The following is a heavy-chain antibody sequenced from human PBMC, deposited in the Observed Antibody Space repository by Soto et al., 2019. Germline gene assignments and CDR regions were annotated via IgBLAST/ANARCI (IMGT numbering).Heavy chain of an antibody. CDR1: GYTFTSYG. CDR3: AGPYDSSGYYYGSAHFDAFDI. Sequence: ASVKVSCKASGYTFTSYGISWVRQAPGQGLEWMGWISAYNGNTNYAQKLQGRVIMTTDTSTSTAYMELRSLRSDDTAVYYCAGPYDSSGYYYGSAHFDAFDIWG. CDR2: ISAYNGNT. V-gene: IGHV1-18*01. D-gene: IGHD3-22*01. J-gene: IGHJ3*02.